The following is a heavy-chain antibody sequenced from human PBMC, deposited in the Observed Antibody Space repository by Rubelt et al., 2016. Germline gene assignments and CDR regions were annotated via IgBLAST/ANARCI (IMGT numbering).Heavy chain of an antibody. V-gene: IGHV1-18*01. CDR2: INTYNDKT. J-gene: IGHJ4*02. Sequence: QVHLVQSAIEVKKPGASVKISCKTSGYTFTTYGIIWVRRAPGQGLEWMGWINTYNDKTNNPQKFQGRVSMTTDSSTNTGYMELRSLRSDDTAVYYCARGYFASTGDFDYCGQGTLVTVSS. CDR1: GYTFTTYG. CDR3: ARGYFASTGDFDY. D-gene: IGHD3-22*01.